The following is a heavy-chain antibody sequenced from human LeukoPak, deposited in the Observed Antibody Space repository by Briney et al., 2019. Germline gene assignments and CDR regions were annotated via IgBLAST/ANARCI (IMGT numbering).Heavy chain of an antibody. V-gene: IGHV3-30*04. CDR2: ISYDGSNK. D-gene: IGHD1-1*01. J-gene: IGHJ3*02. CDR1: GFTFSSYA. CDR3: AGSSRNDDAFDI. Sequence: GGSLRLSCAASGFTFSSYAMHWVRQAPGKGLEWVAVISYDGSNKYYADSVKGRFTISRDNSKNTLYLQMNSLRAEDTAVYYCAGSSRNDDAFDIWGQGTMVTVSS.